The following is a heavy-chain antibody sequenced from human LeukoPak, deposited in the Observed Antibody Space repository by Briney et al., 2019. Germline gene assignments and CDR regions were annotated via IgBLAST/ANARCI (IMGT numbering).Heavy chain of an antibody. Sequence: ASVKISCKVSGYTFTDYYMHWVQQAPGKGLELMGLVDPEDGETIYAEKFQGRVTITADTSTDTAYMELSSLRSEDTAVYYCATVRRITGALLYMDVWGKGTTVTVSS. V-gene: IGHV1-69-2*01. CDR1: GYTFTDYY. CDR3: ATVRRITGALLYMDV. J-gene: IGHJ6*03. CDR2: VDPEDGET. D-gene: IGHD1-20*01.